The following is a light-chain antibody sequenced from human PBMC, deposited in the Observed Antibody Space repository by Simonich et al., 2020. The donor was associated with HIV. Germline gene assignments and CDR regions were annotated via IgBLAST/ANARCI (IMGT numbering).Light chain of an antibody. V-gene: IGLV2-8*01. J-gene: IGLJ3*02. CDR2: EVS. CDR3: SSYAGSNNLV. CDR1: SSDVGGYNY. Sequence: QSALTQPPSASGSPGQSVTISCTGTSSDVGGYNYVSWYHQHPGKAPKLIIYEVSKRPSGGPDRFSGSKSGNTASLTVSGLQAEDEADYYCSSYAGSNNLVFGGGTKLTVL.